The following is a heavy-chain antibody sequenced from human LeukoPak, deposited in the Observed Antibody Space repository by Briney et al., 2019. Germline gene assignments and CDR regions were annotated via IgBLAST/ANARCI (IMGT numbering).Heavy chain of an antibody. V-gene: IGHV4-39*01. D-gene: IGHD3-22*01. Sequence: PSETLSLTCTVSGGSISSNNYYWGWIPQTPGKGLERIGSIYYTGSTYYNPSLKSRVTISVDPSKHQFSLQLSSVTAADSAVYYCARHRGLTYYFDSVGYYPFDYWGQGTLVTVSS. CDR2: IYYTGST. J-gene: IGHJ4*02. CDR1: GGSISSNNYY. CDR3: ARHRGLTYYFDSVGYYPFDY.